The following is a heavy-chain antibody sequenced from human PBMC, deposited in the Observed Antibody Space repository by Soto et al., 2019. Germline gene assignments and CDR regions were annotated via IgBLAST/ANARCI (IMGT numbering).Heavy chain of an antibody. CDR2: VSGSGGST. D-gene: IGHD3-10*01. Sequence: GGSLRLSCAASGFTFSSYAMSWVRQAPGKGLEWVSAVSGSGGSTYYADSVKGRFTISRDNSKNTLYLQMNSLRAEATAVYYCANSQSTMVRGVIRYYYYGMDVWGQGTTVTVSS. V-gene: IGHV3-23*01. J-gene: IGHJ6*02. CDR3: ANSQSTMVRGVIRYYYYGMDV. CDR1: GFTFSSYA.